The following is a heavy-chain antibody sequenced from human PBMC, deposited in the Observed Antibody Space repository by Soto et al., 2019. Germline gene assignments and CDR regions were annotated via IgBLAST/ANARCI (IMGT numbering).Heavy chain of an antibody. CDR1: GFTFSSYG. CDR3: ARVGSGSYYYYYGMDV. J-gene: IGHJ6*02. Sequence: VQLVESGGGVVQPGRSLRLSCAASGFTFSSYGMHWVRQAPGKGLEWVANIKQDGSEKYYVDSVKGRFTISRDNAKNSLYLQMNSLRAEDTAVYYCARVGSGSYYYYYGMDVWGQGTTVTVSS. D-gene: IGHD1-26*01. V-gene: IGHV3-7*01. CDR2: IKQDGSEK.